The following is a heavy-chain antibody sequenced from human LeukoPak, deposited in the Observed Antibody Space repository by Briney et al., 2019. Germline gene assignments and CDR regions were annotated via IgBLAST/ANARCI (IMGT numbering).Heavy chain of an antibody. V-gene: IGHV3-23*01. CDR3: ARGWVTMVRGVIINYYYYGMDV. Sequence: GGSLRLSCAASGFTFSTYAMNWVRQAPGKGLEWVSAISGSGDRTYYADSVKGRFTISRDKSKNTLYLQMSSLRSEDTAVYYCARGWVTMVRGVIINYYYYGMDVWGQGTTVTVSS. D-gene: IGHD3-10*01. CDR1: GFTFSTYA. J-gene: IGHJ6*02. CDR2: ISGSGDRT.